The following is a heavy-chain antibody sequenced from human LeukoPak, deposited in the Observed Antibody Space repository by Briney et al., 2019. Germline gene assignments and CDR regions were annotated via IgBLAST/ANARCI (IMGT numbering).Heavy chain of an antibody. J-gene: IGHJ4*02. CDR1: GFTFTSFA. Sequence: PGGSLRLSCAASGFTFTSFAMSWVRQAPGKGLEWVSAISGVGTTTYYADCVKGRFTISRDNSKNTLYLQMNSLRAEDTAVYYCAKALKLGTFDYWGQGTLVTVSS. CDR3: AKALKLGTFDY. CDR2: ISGVGTTT. D-gene: IGHD7-27*01. V-gene: IGHV3-23*01.